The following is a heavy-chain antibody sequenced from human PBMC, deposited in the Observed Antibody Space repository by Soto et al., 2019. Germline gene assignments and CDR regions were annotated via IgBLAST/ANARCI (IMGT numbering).Heavy chain of an antibody. Sequence: GGSLTLSCAASGFTFSSYSMNWVRQAPGKGLEWVSYISSSSSTIYYADSVKGRFTISRDNAKNSLYLQMNSLRDEDTAVYYCARVPSMTTVTVYFDYWGQGTLVTVSS. V-gene: IGHV3-48*02. CDR2: ISSSSSTI. D-gene: IGHD4-17*01. CDR3: ARVPSMTTVTVYFDY. CDR1: GFTFSSYS. J-gene: IGHJ4*02.